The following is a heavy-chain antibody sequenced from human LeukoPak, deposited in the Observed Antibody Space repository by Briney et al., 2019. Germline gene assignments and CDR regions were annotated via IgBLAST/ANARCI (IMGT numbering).Heavy chain of an antibody. Sequence: SETLSLTCAVCGGSFSGYYWSWIRQPPGKGLEWIGEINHSGSTNYNPSLKSRVTISVDTSKNQFFLKLSSVTAADTAVYYCARGRDSGWYLLDYWGQGTLVTVSS. CDR2: INHSGST. CDR3: ARGRDSGWYLLDY. J-gene: IGHJ4*02. V-gene: IGHV4-34*01. D-gene: IGHD6-19*01. CDR1: GGSFSGYY.